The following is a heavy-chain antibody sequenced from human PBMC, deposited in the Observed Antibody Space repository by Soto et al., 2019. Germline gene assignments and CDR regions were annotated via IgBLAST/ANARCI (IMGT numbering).Heavy chain of an antibody. CDR3: AREVAGIAVAAYGMDV. D-gene: IGHD6-19*01. V-gene: IGHV3-7*05. CDR2: IKQDGSEK. J-gene: IGHJ6*02. CDR1: GFTFSSYW. Sequence: GGSLRLSCAASGFTFSSYWMSWVRQAPGKGLEWVANIKQDGSEKYYVDSVKGRFTISRDNAKNSLYLQMNSLRAEDTAVYYCAREVAGIAVAAYGMDVWGQGTTVTVSS.